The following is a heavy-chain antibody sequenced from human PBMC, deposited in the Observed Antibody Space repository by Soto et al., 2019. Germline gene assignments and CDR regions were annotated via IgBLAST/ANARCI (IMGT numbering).Heavy chain of an antibody. D-gene: IGHD1-26*01. CDR2: ISGSGGST. CDR3: AKGSNLPQYFQPRRGAFDI. CDR1: GFTFSSYA. Sequence: EVQLLESGGGLVQPGGSLRLSCAASGFTFSSYAMSWVRQAPGKELEWVSAISGSGGSTYYADSVKGRFTISRDNSKNTLYLQMNSLRAEDTAVYYCAKGSNLPQYFQPRRGAFDIWGQGTMVTVSS. V-gene: IGHV3-23*01. J-gene: IGHJ3*02.